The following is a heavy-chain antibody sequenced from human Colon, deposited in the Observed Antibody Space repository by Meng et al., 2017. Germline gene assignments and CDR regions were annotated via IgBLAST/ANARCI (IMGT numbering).Heavy chain of an antibody. J-gene: IGHJ4*02. CDR2: ISSDGSST. Sequence: EVELGESGGGLVQPGGSLRLSFAASEFTFSSYWMHWVRQAPGKGLVWVSRISSDGSSTIYAGSVKGRFTISRDNAKNTLSLQMNSLRAEDTAVYYCAAFRSGKIDYWGQGTLVTVSS. CDR1: EFTFSSYW. V-gene: IGHV3-74*01. CDR3: AAFRSGKIDY. D-gene: IGHD1-26*01.